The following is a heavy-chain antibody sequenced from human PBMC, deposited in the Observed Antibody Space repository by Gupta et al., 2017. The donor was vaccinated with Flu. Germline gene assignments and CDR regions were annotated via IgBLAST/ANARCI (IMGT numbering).Heavy chain of an antibody. CDR2: IIPIVGTA. V-gene: IGHV1-69*06. J-gene: IGHJ6*02. CDR1: GATFSSYA. Sequence: QVQLVQSGAEVKKPGSAVKVSCKASGATFSSYAISWVRQAPGQGLEWMGGIIPIVGTANYAQKFQGRGTRTAAKSTSTAYMEWRSRRSEDTAVYSCARGRGYSGDDWSYYYYGMDVGGQETTVTVSS. CDR3: ARGRGYSGDDWSYYYYGMDV. D-gene: IGHD5-12*01.